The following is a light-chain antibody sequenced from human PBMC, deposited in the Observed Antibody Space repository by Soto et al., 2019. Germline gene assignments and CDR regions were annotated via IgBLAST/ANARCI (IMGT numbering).Light chain of an antibody. Sequence: QSALTQPRSVSGSPGQSVTISCTGTSSDVGTYNYVSWYQQHPGKVPKLMIYDVSKRPSGVPDRFSGSKSGNTASLTISGLHAEDEADYYCCSYAGSYTWVFGGGTKVTVL. V-gene: IGLV2-11*01. J-gene: IGLJ3*02. CDR2: DVS. CDR1: SSDVGTYNY. CDR3: CSYAGSYTWV.